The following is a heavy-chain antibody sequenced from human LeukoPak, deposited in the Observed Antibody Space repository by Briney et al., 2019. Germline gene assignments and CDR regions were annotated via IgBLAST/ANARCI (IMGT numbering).Heavy chain of an antibody. V-gene: IGHV3-53*01. CDR2: LYSDGNT. D-gene: IGHD1-14*01. CDR1: GLTVITND. Sequence: PGRSLRLACAVSGLTVITNDMTWVRHAPGKGLEWVSVLYSDGNTKYADSVQGRFTISRDNSKNTLYLEMNSLSPDDTAVYYCARGVEPLAANTLAYWGQGTLVTVSS. J-gene: IGHJ4*02. CDR3: ARGVEPLAANTLAY.